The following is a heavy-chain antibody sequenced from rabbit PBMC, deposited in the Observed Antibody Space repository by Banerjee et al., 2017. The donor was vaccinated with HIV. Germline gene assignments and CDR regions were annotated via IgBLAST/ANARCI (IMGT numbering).Heavy chain of an antibody. CDR2: IGAGSSGST. CDR3: ARDLTDVIGWNFGW. CDR1: GFSFSSDYD. Sequence: QSLEESGGGLVKPGASLTLTCKASGFSFSSDYDMCWVRQAPGKGLEWIACIGAGSSGSTYYASWAKGRFTLSKTSSTTVTLQMTTLTAADTATYFCARDLTDVIGWNFGWWGPGTLVTVS. J-gene: IGHJ6*01. V-gene: IGHV1S40*01. D-gene: IGHD4-1*01.